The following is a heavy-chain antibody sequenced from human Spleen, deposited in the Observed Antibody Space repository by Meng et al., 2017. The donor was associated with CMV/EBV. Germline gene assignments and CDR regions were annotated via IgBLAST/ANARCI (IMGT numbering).Heavy chain of an antibody. Sequence: GDSVSSNSAAWNWIRQSTSRGLEWLGRTYYRSKWYNDYAVSVKSRITINPDTSKNQFSLQLNSVTPEDTAVYYCARDDVGARDWFDPWGQGTLVTVSS. D-gene: IGHD1-26*01. V-gene: IGHV6-1*01. J-gene: IGHJ5*02. CDR2: TYYRSKWYN. CDR3: ARDDVGARDWFDP. CDR1: GDSVSSNSAA.